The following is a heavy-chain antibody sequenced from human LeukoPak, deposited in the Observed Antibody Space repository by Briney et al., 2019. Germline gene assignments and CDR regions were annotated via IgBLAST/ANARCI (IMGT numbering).Heavy chain of an antibody. CDR1: GGSISSYY. CDR2: IYHGGGT. J-gene: IGHJ4*02. CDR3: ARDRYSNGLGY. V-gene: IGHV4-59*12. Sequence: SETLSLTCTVSGGSISSYYWSWIRQPPGKGLEWIGNIYHGGGTYYNPSLKSRVTISVDRSKNQFSLKLNSVTAADTAVYYCARDRYSNGLGYWGQGTLVTVSS. D-gene: IGHD6-19*01.